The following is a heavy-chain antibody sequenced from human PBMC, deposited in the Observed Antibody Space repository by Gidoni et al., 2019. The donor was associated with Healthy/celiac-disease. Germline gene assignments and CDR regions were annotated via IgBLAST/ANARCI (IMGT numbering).Heavy chain of an antibody. J-gene: IGHJ6*02. D-gene: IGHD4-17*01. CDR1: GFTFDDYA. Sequence: EVQLVESGGGLVQPGRSLRLSCAASGFTFDDYARHWVRQAPGKGLEWVSGISWNSGSIGYADSVKGRFTISRDNAKNSLYLQMNSLRAEDTALYYCAKDYAVTTRANYYYGMDVWGQGTTVTVSS. V-gene: IGHV3-9*01. CDR2: ISWNSGSI. CDR3: AKDYAVTTRANYYYGMDV.